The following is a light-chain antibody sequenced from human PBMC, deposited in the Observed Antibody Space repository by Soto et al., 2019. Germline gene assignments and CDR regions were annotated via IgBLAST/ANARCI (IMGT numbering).Light chain of an antibody. CDR1: YSNIGIND. CDR2: DTS. Sequence: HSVLTQPPSASGTPGQRVTVSCSGTYSNIGINDVHWYRQLSGTAPQILIYDTSQRATGVPDRFSGSRSGTSASLVISGLQTEDEADYHCAAWDDSLNGPAFGGGTKLTVL. J-gene: IGLJ2*01. V-gene: IGLV1-44*01. CDR3: AAWDDSLNGPA.